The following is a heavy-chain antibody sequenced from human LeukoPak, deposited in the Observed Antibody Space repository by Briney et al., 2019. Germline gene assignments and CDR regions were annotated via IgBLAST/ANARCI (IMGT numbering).Heavy chain of an antibody. J-gene: IGHJ4*02. CDR2: ISWNSGSI. V-gene: IGHV3-9*01. CDR1: GFTFDDYA. D-gene: IGHD2-2*01. CDR3: ARVLPAATLGFDY. Sequence: GGSLRLSCGASGFTFDDYAMHWVRQAAGKGLEWVSGISWNSGSIGYADSVKGRFTISRDNAKNSLYLQMNSLRAEDTAVYYCARVLPAATLGFDYWGQGTLVTVSS.